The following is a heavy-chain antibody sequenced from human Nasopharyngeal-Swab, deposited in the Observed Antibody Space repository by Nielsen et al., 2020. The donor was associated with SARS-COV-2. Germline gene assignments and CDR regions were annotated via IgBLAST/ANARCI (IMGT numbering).Heavy chain of an antibody. J-gene: IGHJ2*01. D-gene: IGHD2-15*01. CDR3: AKDRGCSGGSCYVHWYFDL. CDR2: IKQDGSEK. Sequence: GESLKISCAASGFTFSSDWMSWVRQAPGKGLEWVANIKQDGSEKYYVDSVKGRFTISRDNAKNSLYLQMNSLRAEDTAVYYCAKDRGCSGGSCYVHWYFDLWGRGTLVTVSS. V-gene: IGHV3-7*01. CDR1: GFTFSSDW.